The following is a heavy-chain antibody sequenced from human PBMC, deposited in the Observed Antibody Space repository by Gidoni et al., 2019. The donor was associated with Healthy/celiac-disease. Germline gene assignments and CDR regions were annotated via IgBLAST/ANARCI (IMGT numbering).Heavy chain of an antibody. CDR1: GFSFRSFG. CDR2: IAYDGSNK. CDR3: AKYYYDSSGYWDYFDY. J-gene: IGHJ4*02. D-gene: IGHD3-22*01. Sequence: QVQLVESGGGVVQPGRSLRLSCAASGFSFRSFGMNWVRQAPGKGLEWVAVIAYDGSNKYYADSVKGRFTISRDNSKNTLYLQMNSLRAEDTAVYYCAKYYYDSSGYWDYFDYWGQGTLVTVSS. V-gene: IGHV3-30*18.